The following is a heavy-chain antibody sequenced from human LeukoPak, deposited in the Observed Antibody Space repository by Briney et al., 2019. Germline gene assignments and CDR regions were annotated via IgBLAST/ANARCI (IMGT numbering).Heavy chain of an antibody. J-gene: IGHJ4*02. CDR1: GFTFSNYW. CDR3: GRGGSYGDY. Sequence: PRGSLRLSCAASGFTFSNYWMHWVRQVPEKGLVWVSRVNPDGSSITYANSVKGRFTSSRDNAKNTLYLQMNRLRVEDTAVYYCGRGGSYGDYWGQGILVTVSS. V-gene: IGHV3-74*01. D-gene: IGHD3-16*01. CDR2: VNPDGSSI.